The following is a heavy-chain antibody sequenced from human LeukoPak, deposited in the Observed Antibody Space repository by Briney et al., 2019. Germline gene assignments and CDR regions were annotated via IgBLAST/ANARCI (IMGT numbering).Heavy chain of an antibody. CDR1: GFTFSSYW. J-gene: IGHJ4*02. D-gene: IGHD7-27*01. V-gene: IGHV3-7*01. CDR2: INQGGSEK. Sequence: GGSLRLSCAASGFTFSSYWMSWVRQAPGKGLEWVANINQGGSEKYYVDSVKGRFTIYRDNAENSLYLQMNSLRDEDTAVYYCAKTGERDYWGRGTLVTVSS. CDR3: AKTGERDY.